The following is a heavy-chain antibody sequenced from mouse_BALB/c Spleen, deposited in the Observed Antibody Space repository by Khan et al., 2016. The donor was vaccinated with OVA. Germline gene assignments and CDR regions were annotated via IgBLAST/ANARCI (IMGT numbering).Heavy chain of an antibody. CDR1: GFTFSRYT. CDR3: TRGEGYYVNPYAIDF. D-gene: IGHD3-1*01. V-gene: IGHV5-6-4*01. Sequence: EVELVESGGDLVKPGGSLKLSCAASGFTFSRYTMSWVRQTPEKRLEWVATISSGGTYTYYVDSVEGRFTLSRDNAKNTLYLEMTSLKSEDTAIYYDTRGEGYYVNPYAIDFWGPGTSVTVSP. J-gene: IGHJ4*01. CDR2: ISSGGTYT.